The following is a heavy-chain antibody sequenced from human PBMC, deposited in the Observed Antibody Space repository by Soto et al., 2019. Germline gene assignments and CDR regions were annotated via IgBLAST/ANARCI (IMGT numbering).Heavy chain of an antibody. J-gene: IGHJ4*02. Sequence: QVQLVESGGGVVQPGRSLRLSCAASGFTFSSYAMHWVRQAPGKGLEWVAVIFSDGSNKYYADSVKGRFTISRDNSKNTLYLQMNSLRAEDTAVYYCAKSGLRFLDYFDYWGQGTLVTVSS. CDR3: AKSGLRFLDYFDY. D-gene: IGHD3-3*01. CDR1: GFTFSSYA. CDR2: IFSDGSNK. V-gene: IGHV3-30*18.